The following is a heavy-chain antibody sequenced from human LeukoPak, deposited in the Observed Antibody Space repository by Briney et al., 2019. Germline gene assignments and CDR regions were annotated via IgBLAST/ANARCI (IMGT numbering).Heavy chain of an antibody. D-gene: IGHD3-10*01. CDR3: ARGVWFGDQKAGNWFDP. CDR1: GGTFSSYA. J-gene: IGHJ5*02. Sequence: GASAKVSCKASGGTFSSYAISWVRQAPGQGLEWMGRIIPILGIANYAQKFQGRVTITADKSASTAYMELSSLRSEDTAVYYCARGVWFGDQKAGNWFDPWGQGTLVTVSS. V-gene: IGHV1-69*04. CDR2: IIPILGIA.